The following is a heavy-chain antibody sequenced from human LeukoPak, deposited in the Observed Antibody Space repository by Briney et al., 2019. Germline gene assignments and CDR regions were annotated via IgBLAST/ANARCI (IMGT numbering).Heavy chain of an antibody. Sequence: GGSLRLSCAASGFTLSNHGMNWVRQAPGKGLEWVSGISPSGDITYYADSVKGRFTISRDNSKNTLYLEVISLTAEDTAVYYCAKDDAWLRFGEWSQGTLVTVSS. J-gene: IGHJ4*02. CDR3: AKDDAWLRFGE. CDR1: GFTLSNHG. V-gene: IGHV3-23*01. D-gene: IGHD3-10*01. CDR2: ISPSGDIT.